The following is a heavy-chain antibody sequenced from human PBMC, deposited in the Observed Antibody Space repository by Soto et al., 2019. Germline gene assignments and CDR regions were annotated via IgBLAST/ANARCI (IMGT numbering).Heavy chain of an antibody. D-gene: IGHD3-22*01. Sequence: RGSLRLSCEASGFNFSSYAMSWVRQAPGKGLEWVAVISYDGGNKYYEDSVKGRFTISRDNSKNTLYLKMNSLRAEDTAVYYCARAEYYFDSSHYYPTPILGAFDMWGKGTMVTVSS. J-gene: IGHJ3*02. CDR3: ARAEYYFDSSHYYPTPILGAFDM. CDR2: ISYDGGNK. CDR1: GFNFSSYA. V-gene: IGHV3-30-3*01.